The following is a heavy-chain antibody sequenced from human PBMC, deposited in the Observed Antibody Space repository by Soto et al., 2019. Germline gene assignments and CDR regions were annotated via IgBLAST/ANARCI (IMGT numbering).Heavy chain of an antibody. D-gene: IGHD6-19*01. Sequence: GGSLRLSCAASGFTFSSYWISWVRQAPGKGLEWVANIKQDGSEKYYVDSVKGRFTISRDNAKNSLYLQMNSLRAEDTAVYYCARSSGWYIDIWGQGTMVTVSS. J-gene: IGHJ3*02. CDR2: IKQDGSEK. V-gene: IGHV3-7*02. CDR3: ARSSGWYIDI. CDR1: GFTFSSYW.